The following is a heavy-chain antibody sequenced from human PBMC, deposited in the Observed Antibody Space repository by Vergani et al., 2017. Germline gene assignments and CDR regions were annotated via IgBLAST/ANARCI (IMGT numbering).Heavy chain of an antibody. J-gene: IGHJ4*02. V-gene: IGHV3-33*06. CDR2: IWSDGSKK. D-gene: IGHD2-2*02. CDR1: GLTFSNYA. Sequence: VQLLESGGGLVQPGESLRLSCAASGLTFSNYAMHWVRQAPGKGLEWVAVIWSDGSKKYYGDSVRGRFTISRDNSKNTLYLQMNSLRAEDTAVYYCAKETQDDTVEAPAAIQGTFDNWGQGTLVTVSS. CDR3: AKETQDDTVEAPAAIQGTFDN.